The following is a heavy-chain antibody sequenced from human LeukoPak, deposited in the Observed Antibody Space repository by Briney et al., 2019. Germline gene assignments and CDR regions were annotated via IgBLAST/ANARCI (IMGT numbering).Heavy chain of an antibody. CDR3: AKRPRKLQGTHFQH. J-gene: IGHJ1*01. CDR2: ISGSGGST. Sequence: PGGSLRLSCAASGFTFSSYAMSWVRQAPGKGLEWVSAISGSGGSTYYADSVKGRFTISRDNSKNTLYPQMNSLRAEDTAVYYCAKRPRKLQGTHFQHWGQGTLVTVSS. CDR1: GFTFSSYA. D-gene: IGHD1-14*01. V-gene: IGHV3-23*01.